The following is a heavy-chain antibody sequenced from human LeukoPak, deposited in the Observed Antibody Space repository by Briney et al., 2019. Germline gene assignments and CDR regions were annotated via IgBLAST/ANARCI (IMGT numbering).Heavy chain of an antibody. CDR3: ARGYCSGGSCYAGGDAFDF. V-gene: IGHV3-21*01. CDR1: GCTFSTYS. D-gene: IGHD2-15*01. CDR2: ITTSSSYI. Sequence: GGTLTLSCAASGCTFSTYSMNWVRQAPGKGLEWVSSITTSSSYIYFADSVSGGFIISRDNAKNSLNLQMNSLRGEDTAVYYCARGYCSGGSCYAGGDAFDFWGQGTMVTVSS. J-gene: IGHJ3*01.